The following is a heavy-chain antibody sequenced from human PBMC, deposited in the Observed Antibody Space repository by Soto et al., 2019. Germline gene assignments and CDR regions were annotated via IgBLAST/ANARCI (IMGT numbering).Heavy chain of an antibody. CDR3: AKEDSSGYAPYYGMDV. V-gene: IGHV3-30*18. CDR2: ISYDGRNK. CDR1: GFTISTSG. J-gene: IGHJ6*02. Sequence: QVQLVESGGGVVQPGRSLRLSCAASGFTISTSGMHWVRQAPGKGLEWVAVISYDGRNKYYGDSVKGRFTMSTDNSKNTLHLQMNRLKSEDTAVYYCAKEDSSGYAPYYGMDVWGQGTTVTVSS. D-gene: IGHD6-19*01.